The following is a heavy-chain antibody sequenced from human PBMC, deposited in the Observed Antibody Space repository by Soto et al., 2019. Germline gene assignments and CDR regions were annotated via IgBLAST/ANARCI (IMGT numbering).Heavy chain of an antibody. CDR3: ARIKWGLDYYSGMDV. CDR2: INPKTAAT. V-gene: IGHV1-2*02. D-gene: IGHD1-26*01. CDR1: GYTFSDYF. Sequence: QVQLVQSGAEVKKSGASVKVSCKASGYTFSDYFIQWLRQAPGQGLEWVAWINPKTAATNYAKKFQDRVNVTSDTSFSTAYLELTRLRPDDTAIYYCARIKWGLDYYSGMDVWGQGTAVTVSS. J-gene: IGHJ6*02.